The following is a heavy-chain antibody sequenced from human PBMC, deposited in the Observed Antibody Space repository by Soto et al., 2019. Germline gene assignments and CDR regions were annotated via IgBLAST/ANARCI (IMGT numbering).Heavy chain of an antibody. J-gene: IGHJ5*02. Sequence: QVQLVQSGAEVKKPGSSVKVSCKASGGTFSSYAISWVRQAPGQGLEWMGGIIPIFGTANYAQKFQDRVTITADESTSTAYMELSILRSVDTAVYYCARDIVVVVAAPINSPSNWFDPWGHGSLVIVSS. CDR1: GGTFSSYA. D-gene: IGHD2-15*01. CDR2: IIPIFGTA. V-gene: IGHV1-69*01. CDR3: ARDIVVVVAAPINSPSNWFDP.